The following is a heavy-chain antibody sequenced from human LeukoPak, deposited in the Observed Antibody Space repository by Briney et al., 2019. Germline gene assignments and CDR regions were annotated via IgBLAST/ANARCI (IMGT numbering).Heavy chain of an antibody. V-gene: IGHV1-8*01. D-gene: IGHD3-10*01. CDR1: GYTFTSYD. CDR2: MNPNSGNT. CDR3: ARGLRSGGLLWFREFMPPGIGHNYYYYNMDV. J-gene: IGHJ6*03. Sequence: ASVKVSCKASGYTFTSYDINWVRQATGQGLEWMGWMNPNSGNTGYAQKFQGRVTMTRNTSISTAYMELSSLRSEDTAVYYCARGLRSGGLLWFREFMPPGIGHNYYYYNMDVWGKGTTVTVSS.